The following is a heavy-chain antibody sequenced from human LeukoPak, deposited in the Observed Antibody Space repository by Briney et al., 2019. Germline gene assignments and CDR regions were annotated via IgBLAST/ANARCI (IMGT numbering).Heavy chain of an antibody. CDR2: INPNNGDT. J-gene: IGHJ5*02. Sequence: GASVKVSCKASDYPFTAYFLHWARQAPGQGLEWVGRINPNNGDTNYAQRFQGRVTVTRDTSIDTAYMELNRLTPDDTAVYFCARAKSGSSDSDGFYPWGQGTLVTVSS. D-gene: IGHD2/OR15-2a*01. CDR3: ARAKSGSSDSDGFYP. CDR1: DYPFTAYF. V-gene: IGHV1-2*06.